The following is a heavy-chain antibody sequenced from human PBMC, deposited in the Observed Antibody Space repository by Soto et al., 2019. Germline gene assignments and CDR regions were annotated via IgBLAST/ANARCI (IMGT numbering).Heavy chain of an antibody. CDR3: AKVHYYDSIRPFDY. J-gene: IGHJ4*02. D-gene: IGHD3-22*01. CDR1: GFAFNNYG. CDR2: ISYDGSNK. Sequence: GGSLRLSCTVSGFAFNNYGINWVRQAPGKGLEWVAVISYDGSNKYYADSVKGRFTISRDNSKNTLYLQMNSLRAEDTAVYYCAKVHYYDSIRPFDYWGQGTLVTVSS. V-gene: IGHV3-30*18.